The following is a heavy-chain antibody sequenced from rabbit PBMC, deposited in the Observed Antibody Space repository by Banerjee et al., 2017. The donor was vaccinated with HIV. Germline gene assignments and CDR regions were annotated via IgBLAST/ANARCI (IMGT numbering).Heavy chain of an antibody. V-gene: IGHV1S47*01. CDR2: INSGSGSA. CDR1: GFSFNNKYV. Sequence: QEQLEESGGDLVKPEGSLTLTCTASGFSFNNKYVMCWVRQAPGKGLEWIACINSGSGSAYYASWAKGRFTITRSTSLNTVTLQMTSLTAADTATYFCARYSNYYGMDLWGPGTLVTVS. J-gene: IGHJ6*01. CDR3: ARYSNYYGMDL.